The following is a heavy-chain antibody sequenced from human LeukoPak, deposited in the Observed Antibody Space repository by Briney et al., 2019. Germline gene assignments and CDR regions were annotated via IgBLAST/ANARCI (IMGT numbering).Heavy chain of an antibody. CDR1: GFTFSSYA. CDR2: LSGSGGST. V-gene: IGHV3-23*01. Sequence: GGSLRLSCAASGFTFSSYAMSWVRQAPGKGLEWVSALSGSGGSTYYADSVRGRFTISRDNSKNTLYLQMNSLRAEDTAVYYCARFGSYGSGKDPFDCWGQGTLVTVSS. J-gene: IGHJ4*02. CDR3: ARFGSYGSGKDPFDC. D-gene: IGHD3-10*01.